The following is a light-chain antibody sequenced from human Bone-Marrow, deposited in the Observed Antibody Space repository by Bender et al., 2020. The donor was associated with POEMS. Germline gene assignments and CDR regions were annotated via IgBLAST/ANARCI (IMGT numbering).Light chain of an antibody. J-gene: IGLJ3*02. CDR1: SPNIGNHG. CDR2: SDD. CDR3: SAWDDSLSGWV. Sequence: QSVVTQPPSLSEAPRQRVTISCSGSSPNIGNHGVNWYHQLPGKAPKLLIYSDDLLTPGVSDRFSASKSGTSASLAISELQSEDEALYYCSAWDDSLSGWVFGGGTKLTV. V-gene: IGLV1-36*01.